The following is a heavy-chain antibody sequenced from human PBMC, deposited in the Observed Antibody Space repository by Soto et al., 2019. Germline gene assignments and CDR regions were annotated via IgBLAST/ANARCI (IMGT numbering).Heavy chain of an antibody. J-gene: IGHJ4*02. CDR2: ISRSSYYI. V-gene: IGHV3-21*01. D-gene: IGHD3-9*01. CDR3: ARVPSPTKFGPYYFDY. CDR1: GFTFSSYS. Sequence: EVQLVESGGGLVKPGGSLRLSCAAPGFTFSSYSMNWVRQAPGKGLEWVSSISRSSYYIYYADSMKGRFTISRDNAKNSLYLQMNSLRAEDTAIYYCARVPSPTKFGPYYFDYWGQGTLVTVSS.